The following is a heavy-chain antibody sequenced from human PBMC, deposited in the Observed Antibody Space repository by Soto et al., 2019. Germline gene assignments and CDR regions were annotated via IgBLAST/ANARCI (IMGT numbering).Heavy chain of an antibody. CDR3: ARRQIPPPTRGAANARGGMDV. CDR1: GFTFNNYG. D-gene: IGHD6-25*01. CDR2: IWNDGSNN. Sequence: QVQLVESGGGVVQPGRSLRLSCAASGFTFNNYGMHWVRQAPGKGLEWLAVIWNDGSNNYYANSVKGRFTISRDNSKNTLYLQMNSLRAEDAAVYYCARRQIPPPTRGAANARGGMDVWGQETTVTVSS. J-gene: IGHJ6*02. V-gene: IGHV3-33*01.